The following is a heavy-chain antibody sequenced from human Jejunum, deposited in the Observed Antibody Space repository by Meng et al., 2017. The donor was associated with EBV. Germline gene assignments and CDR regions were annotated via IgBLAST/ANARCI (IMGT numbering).Heavy chain of an antibody. V-gene: IGHV2-5*02. Sequence: QITLNEFRPTLVKPPPTPPLTSPFSGFSLSTIGVGVGWIRQPPGKALEWLAVIYWGDDKRYSPSLKSRLTIPKDTSKNQVVLTMTNMDPVDTATYYWAHIEGGGNSGFLGYWGQGTLVTVSS. CDR3: AHIEGGGNSGFLGY. D-gene: IGHD4-23*01. CDR2: IYWGDDK. J-gene: IGHJ4*02. CDR1: GFSLSTIGVG.